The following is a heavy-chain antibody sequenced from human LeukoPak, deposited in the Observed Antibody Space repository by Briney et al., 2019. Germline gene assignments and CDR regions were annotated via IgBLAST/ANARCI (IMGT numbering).Heavy chain of an antibody. CDR2: IYTSGST. CDR3: ARDRPRYSYGPYYYYGMDV. Sequence: SETLSLTCTVSGGSISSYYWSWIRQPAGKGLEWIGRIYTSGSTNYNPSLKSRVTMSVDTSKNQFSLKLSSVTAADTAVYYCARDRPRYSYGPYYYYGMDVWGQGTTVTVSS. D-gene: IGHD5-18*01. V-gene: IGHV4-4*07. CDR1: GGSISSYY. J-gene: IGHJ6*02.